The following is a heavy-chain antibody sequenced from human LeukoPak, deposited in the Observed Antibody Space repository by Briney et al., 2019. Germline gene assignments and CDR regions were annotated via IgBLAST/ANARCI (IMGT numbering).Heavy chain of an antibody. J-gene: IGHJ3*02. CDR2: ISWNSGSV. Sequence: SLRLSCAASGFTFDDYAMHWVRQAPGKGLEWVSGISWNSGSVGYAESVRGRFTISRDNAKNSLYLQMNSLRAEDMALYYCAKDTTGTTGYASDIWGQGTMVTVSS. D-gene: IGHD1-1*01. CDR3: AKDTTGTTGYASDI. CDR1: GFTFDDYA. V-gene: IGHV3-9*03.